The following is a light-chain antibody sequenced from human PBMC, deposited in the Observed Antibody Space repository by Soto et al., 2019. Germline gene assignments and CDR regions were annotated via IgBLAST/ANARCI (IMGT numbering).Light chain of an antibody. V-gene: IGLV2-8*01. CDR1: SSDVGGYNY. Sequence: QSVLTKPPAASGSPGQSVTISCTGTSSDVGGYNYVSWYQQEPGKAPKLMIYEVTKRPSGVPDRFSGSKSGNTASLTVSGLQVGDEGDYYYCSLYSASNTPYVFGTGTKVTV. J-gene: IGLJ1*01. CDR2: EVT. CDR3: SLYSASNTPYV.